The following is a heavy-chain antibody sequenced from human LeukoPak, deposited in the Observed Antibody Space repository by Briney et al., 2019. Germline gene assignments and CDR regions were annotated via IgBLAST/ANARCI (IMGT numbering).Heavy chain of an antibody. Sequence: GSLRLSCTASGFTFSITYMAWVRQPPGKGLEWIGCIYYSGSTNYNPSLKSRVTISVDTSKNQFSLRLSSVTAADTAVYYCARVTGYMIEDYFDYWGQGTLVTVSS. D-gene: IGHD3-22*01. CDR2: IYYSGST. J-gene: IGHJ4*02. CDR3: ARVTGYMIEDYFDY. V-gene: IGHV4-59*01. CDR1: GFTFSITY.